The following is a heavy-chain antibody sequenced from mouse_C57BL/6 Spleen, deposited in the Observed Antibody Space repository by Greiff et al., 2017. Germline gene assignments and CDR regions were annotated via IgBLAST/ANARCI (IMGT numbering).Heavy chain of an antibody. Sequence: VKLVESGPGLVAPSQSLSITCTVSGFSLTSYGVHWVRQPPGKGLEWLVVIWSAGSTTYNSALKSRLSISKDNSKSQVFLKMNSLQTDDTAMYXCARDYGSSYELAYWGQGTLVTVSA. CDR1: GFSLTSYG. J-gene: IGHJ3*01. V-gene: IGHV2-6*03. CDR3: ARDYGSSYELAY. D-gene: IGHD1-1*01. CDR2: IWSAGST.